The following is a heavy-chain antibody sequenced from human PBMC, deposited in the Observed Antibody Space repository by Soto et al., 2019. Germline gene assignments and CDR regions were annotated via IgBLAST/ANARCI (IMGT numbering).Heavy chain of an antibody. Sequence: QVQLQESGPGLVKPSGTLSLTCAVSGGSISSSNWWSWVRQPPGKGLEWIGEIYHSGSTNYNPSLKSRVTISVDKSKNQFSLKLSSVTAADTAVYYCARAWGVVVITEGGGYFDYWGQGTLVTVSS. CDR3: ARAWGVVVITEGGGYFDY. V-gene: IGHV4-4*02. J-gene: IGHJ4*02. D-gene: IGHD3-22*01. CDR1: GGSISSSNW. CDR2: IYHSGST.